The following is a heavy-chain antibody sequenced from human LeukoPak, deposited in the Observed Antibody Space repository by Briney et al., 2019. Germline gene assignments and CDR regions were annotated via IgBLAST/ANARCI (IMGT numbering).Heavy chain of an antibody. Sequence: SETLSLTCTVPGGSISSSSYYWGWIRQPPGKGLEWTGSIYYSGSTYYNPSLKSRVTLSVDPSKHPFSLELTSVTAADTAVYYCARTGGSSWLFDYWGQGTLVTVSS. CDR3: ARTGGSSWLFDY. CDR2: IYYSGST. CDR1: GGSISSSSYY. J-gene: IGHJ4*02. V-gene: IGHV4-39*01. D-gene: IGHD6-13*01.